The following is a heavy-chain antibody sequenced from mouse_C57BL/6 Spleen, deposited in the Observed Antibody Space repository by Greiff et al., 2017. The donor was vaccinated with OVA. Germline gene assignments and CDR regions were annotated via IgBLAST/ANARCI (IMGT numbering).Heavy chain of an antibody. D-gene: IGHD4-1*01. Sequence: QVQLKQSGPELVKPGASVKISCKASGYAFSSSWMNWVKQRPGKGLEWIGRIYPGDGDTNYNGKFKGKATLTADKSSSTAYMQLSSLTSEDSAVYFCARDWDEDYWGQGTTLTVSS. V-gene: IGHV1-82*01. J-gene: IGHJ2*01. CDR1: GYAFSSSW. CDR3: ARDWDEDY. CDR2: IYPGDGDT.